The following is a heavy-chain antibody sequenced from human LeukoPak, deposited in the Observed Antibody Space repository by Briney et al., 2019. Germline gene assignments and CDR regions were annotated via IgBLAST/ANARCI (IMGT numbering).Heavy chain of an antibody. J-gene: IGHJ5*02. CDR3: ARGDYYDSSGYWPNWFDP. V-gene: IGHV1-18*01. D-gene: IGHD3-22*01. CDR2: ISAYNGNT. Sequence: ASVKVSCKASGYTFTSYGISWVRQAPGQGLEWMGWISAYNGNTNYAQKFQGRVTITADESTSTAYMELSSLRSEDTAVYYCARGDYYDSSGYWPNWFDPWGQGTLVTVSS. CDR1: GYTFTSYG.